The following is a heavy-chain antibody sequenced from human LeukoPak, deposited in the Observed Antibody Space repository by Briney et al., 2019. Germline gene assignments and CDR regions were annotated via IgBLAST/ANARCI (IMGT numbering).Heavy chain of an antibody. D-gene: IGHD5-12*01. J-gene: IGHJ4*03. CDR1: GYIFTNYY. CDR2: INTSGGST. CDR3: ARGAFLSGSLSPIDY. Sequence: ASVKVSCKASGYIFTNYYMHWVRQAPGQGLEWMGIINTSGGSTSSAQKFQGRVIMTRDTSTSTVYMELSSLRSEDAALYYCARGAFLSGSLSPIDYWGNGTMVTVSS. V-gene: IGHV1-46*01.